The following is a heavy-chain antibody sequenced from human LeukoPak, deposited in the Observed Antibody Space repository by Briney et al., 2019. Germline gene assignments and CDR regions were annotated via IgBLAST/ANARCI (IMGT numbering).Heavy chain of an antibody. CDR3: ARPFSSGWYPYSIGGLWFDY. CDR1: GGSISSYY. Sequence: PETLSLTCTVSGGSISSYYWSWIRQPPGKGLEWIGYIYYTGSTKYNPSLKSRVTISVDTSKNQFSLKLSSVTAADTAVYYCARPFSSGWYPYSIGGLWFDYWGQGTLVTVSS. V-gene: IGHV4-59*01. D-gene: IGHD6-19*01. J-gene: IGHJ4*02. CDR2: IYYTGST.